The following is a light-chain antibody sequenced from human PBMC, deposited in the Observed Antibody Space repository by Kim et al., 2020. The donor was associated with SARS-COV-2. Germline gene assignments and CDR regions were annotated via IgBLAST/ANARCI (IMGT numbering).Light chain of an antibody. CDR1: SSDIGGYNY. Sequence: GQAVTISCTGTSSDIGGYNYVSWYQQHPGKAPKVMISEVSNRPSGVPHRFSGSKSGNTASLTISGLQAEDEADYYCCSYAGSYIWVFGGGTQLTVL. CDR2: EVS. J-gene: IGLJ3*02. V-gene: IGLV2-11*01. CDR3: CSYAGSYIWV.